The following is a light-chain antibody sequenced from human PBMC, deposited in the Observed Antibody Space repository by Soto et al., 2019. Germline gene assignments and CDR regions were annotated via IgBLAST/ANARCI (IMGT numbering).Light chain of an antibody. CDR2: DAS. Sequence: DIQMTQSPSSLSASVGDRVTITCRASQTIGANLNWYRQKPGKAPTLLIYDASTLQSGVPSRFSGLGSGTDLAITITSLQPDDSETYYCQQSYTTVYSFGQGTKVDIK. V-gene: IGKV1-39*01. CDR3: QQSYTTVYS. CDR1: QTIGAN. J-gene: IGKJ2*01.